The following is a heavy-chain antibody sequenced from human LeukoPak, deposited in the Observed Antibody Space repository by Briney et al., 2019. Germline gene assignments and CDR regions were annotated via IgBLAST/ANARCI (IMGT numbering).Heavy chain of an antibody. CDR1: GDSVSSNSAA. D-gene: IGHD6-13*01. CDR2: TYYRSKWYN. J-gene: IGHJ4*02. V-gene: IGHV6-1*01. CDR3: ARFQQQLAYFDY. Sequence: SQTLSLTCAISGDSVSSNSAAWNWIRHSPSRGLEWLGRTYYRSKWYNDYAVSVKTRITINPDTSKNQFSLQLNSVTPQDTAVYYCARFQQQLAYFDYWGQGTLVTVSS.